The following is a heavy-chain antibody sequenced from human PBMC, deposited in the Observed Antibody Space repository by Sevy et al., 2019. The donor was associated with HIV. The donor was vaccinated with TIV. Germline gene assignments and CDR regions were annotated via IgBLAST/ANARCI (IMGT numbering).Heavy chain of an antibody. CDR1: GGSISSYY. Sequence: SETLSLTCTVSGGSISSYYWSWIRQPPGKGLEWIGYIYYSGSTNYNPSLKSRVTISVDTSKNQFSLKLSSVTAADTAVYYCARVSTTVTRGGAFDIWGQGTMVTVSS. J-gene: IGHJ3*02. CDR2: IYYSGST. CDR3: ARVSTTVTRGGAFDI. V-gene: IGHV4-59*01. D-gene: IGHD4-17*01.